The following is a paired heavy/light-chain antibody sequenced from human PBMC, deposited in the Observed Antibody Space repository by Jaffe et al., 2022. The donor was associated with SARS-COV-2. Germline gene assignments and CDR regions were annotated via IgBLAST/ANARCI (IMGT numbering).Light chain of an antibody. Sequence: DIVMTQSPDSLAVSLGERATINCKSSQSVLYSSSNKNYLAWYQQKPGQPPKLLIYWASTRESGVPDRFSGSGSGTDFTLTISSLQAEDVAVYYCQQYYSTPLTFGGGTKVEIK. CDR3: QQYYSTPLT. V-gene: IGKV4-1*01. CDR2: WAS. J-gene: IGKJ4*01. CDR1: QSVLYSSSNKNY.
Heavy chain of an antibody. J-gene: IGHJ5*02. CDR3: ARDPRAYNWNDAPWFDP. CDR2: ITSTSSHI. Sequence: EVQLVESGGGLVKPGGSLRLSCSASGFTFSTYNMNWVRQAPGKGLEWVSSITSTSSHIYYADSVRGRFTISRDNANSSLFLQMNSLRAEDTAIYYCARDPRAYNWNDAPWFDPWGQGTLVSVSS. V-gene: IGHV3-21*01. CDR1: GFTFSTYN. D-gene: IGHD1-20*01.